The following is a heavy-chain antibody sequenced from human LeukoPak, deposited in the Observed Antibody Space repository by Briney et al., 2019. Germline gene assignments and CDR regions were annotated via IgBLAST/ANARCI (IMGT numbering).Heavy chain of an antibody. CDR3: AGGVGTTIVRLDV. V-gene: IGHV1-69*05. CDR2: IIPIFGTA. CDR1: GGTFSSYA. J-gene: IGHJ6*04. Sequence: ASVKVSCKASGGTFSSYAISWVRQAPGQGLEWMGGIIPIFGTANYAQKFQGRVTITTDESTSTAYMELSSLRSEDTAVYYCAGGVGTTIVRLDVWGKGTTVTVSS. D-gene: IGHD2-21*02.